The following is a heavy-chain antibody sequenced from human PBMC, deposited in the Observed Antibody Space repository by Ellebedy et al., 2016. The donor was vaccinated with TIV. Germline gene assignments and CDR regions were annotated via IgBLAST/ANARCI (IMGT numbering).Heavy chain of an antibody. D-gene: IGHD3-3*01. CDR3: ARSASTIFGATDVFDM. CDR2: IYYSGST. J-gene: IGHJ3*02. Sequence: MPSETLSLTCTVSGDSISSYYWSWIRQPPGKGLEWIGYIYYSGSTNYNPSLRSRFTLSLDTSKSQISLNLTSVTAADTAVYYCARSASTIFGATDVFDMWGQGTKVTVSS. V-gene: IGHV4-59*01. CDR1: GDSISSYY.